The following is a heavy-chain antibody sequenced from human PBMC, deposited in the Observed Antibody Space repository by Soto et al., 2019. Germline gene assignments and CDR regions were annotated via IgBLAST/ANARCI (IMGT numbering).Heavy chain of an antibody. CDR2: INAGNGNT. J-gene: IGHJ6*02. Sequence: ASVKVSCKASGYTFTSYAMHWVRQAPGQRLEWMGWINAGNGNTKYSQKFQGRVTITRDTSASTAYMELSSLRSEDTAVYYCARENSGSEDYYYGMDVSGQGTTVTVSS. CDR3: ARENSGSEDYYYGMDV. V-gene: IGHV1-3*01. CDR1: GYTFTSYA. D-gene: IGHD5-12*01.